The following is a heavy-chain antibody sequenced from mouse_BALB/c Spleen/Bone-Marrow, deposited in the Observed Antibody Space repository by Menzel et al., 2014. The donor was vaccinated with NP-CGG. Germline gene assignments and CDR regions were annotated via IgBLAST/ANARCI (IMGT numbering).Heavy chain of an antibody. Sequence: EVKLMESGGGLVQPGGSLKLSCAASGFDFSRFWMSWVRQAPGKGLEWIGEINPDSSTINYTPSLKGKFIISRVNAKNTLYLQKSKVRSEDTALYYCTRLHYYGYSAYWGQGTLVTVST. J-gene: IGHJ3*01. CDR1: GFDFSRFW. CDR3: TRLHYYGYSAY. V-gene: IGHV4-1*02. CDR2: INPDSSTI. D-gene: IGHD1-2*01.